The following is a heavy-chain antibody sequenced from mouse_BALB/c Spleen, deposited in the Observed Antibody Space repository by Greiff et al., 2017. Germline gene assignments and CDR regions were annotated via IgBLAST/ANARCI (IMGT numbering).Heavy chain of an antibody. Sequence: QVQLKQSGPELVRPGESVKISCKGSGYTFTDYAMHWVKQSHAKSLEWIGVISIYYDNTNYNQKFKGKATMTVDKSSSTAYMELARLTSEDSAIYYCARYRQYYYAMDYWGQGTSVTVSS. CDR2: ISIYYDNT. CDR1: GYTFTDYA. J-gene: IGHJ4*01. V-gene: IGHV1-67*01. CDR3: ARYRQYYYAMDY.